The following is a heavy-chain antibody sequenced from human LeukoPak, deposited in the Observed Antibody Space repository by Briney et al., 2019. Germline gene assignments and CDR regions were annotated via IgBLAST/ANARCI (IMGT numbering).Heavy chain of an antibody. D-gene: IGHD5-12*01. V-gene: IGHV3-23*01. CDR2: IIGSSGST. CDR1: GFSFNSYA. Sequence: GGSLRLSCAASGFSFNSYAMSWVRQAPRKGLGWVSIIIGSSGSTFYADSVKGRFTISRDNSKNTLYLQMNSLRLEDTAVYYCAKGGYDYIEVAYFDFWGQGTLVTVSS. CDR3: AKGGYDYIEVAYFDF. J-gene: IGHJ4*02.